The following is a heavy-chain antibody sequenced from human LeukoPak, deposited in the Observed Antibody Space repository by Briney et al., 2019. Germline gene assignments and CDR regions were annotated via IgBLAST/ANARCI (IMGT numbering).Heavy chain of an antibody. V-gene: IGHV1-18*01. Sequence: GASVKVSCKASGYTFTSYGISWVRQAPGQGLEWMGWISAYNGITNYAQKLQGRVTMTTDTSTSTAYMELRSLRSDDTAVYYCARGPWRQVGPRWLPSSGWFDPWGQGTLVTVSS. CDR1: GYTFTSYG. CDR3: ARGPWRQVGPRWLPSSGWFDP. D-gene: IGHD5-24*01. J-gene: IGHJ5*02. CDR2: ISAYNGIT.